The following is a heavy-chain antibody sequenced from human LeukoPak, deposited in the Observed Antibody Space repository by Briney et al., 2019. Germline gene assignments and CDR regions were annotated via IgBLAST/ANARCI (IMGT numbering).Heavy chain of an antibody. V-gene: IGHV3-23*01. Sequence: GGSLRFSCAASGFTFNNYAMSWVRQAPGKGLEWVSAISSSGGSTYYADSVKGRFTISRDKSKNTLYLQMNSLRAEDTAIYYCAKDNTYGDYWGQGTLVTVSS. J-gene: IGHJ4*02. CDR1: GFTFNNYA. CDR3: AKDNTYGDY. D-gene: IGHD4-17*01. CDR2: ISSSGGST.